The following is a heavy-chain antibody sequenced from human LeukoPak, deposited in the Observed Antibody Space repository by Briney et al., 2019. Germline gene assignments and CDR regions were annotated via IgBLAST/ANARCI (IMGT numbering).Heavy chain of an antibody. CDR3: ARGGGSGSYSFDY. D-gene: IGHD3-10*01. V-gene: IGHV3-66*01. Sequence: PGGSLRLSCAASGFSVSSNYMSWVRQSPGKGLEWVSVFYSGGSTYYADSVKGRFTTSRDNSKNTLYLQMNSLRAEDTAVYYCARGGGSGSYSFDYWGQGTLVTVSS. J-gene: IGHJ4*02. CDR1: GFSVSSNY. CDR2: FYSGGST.